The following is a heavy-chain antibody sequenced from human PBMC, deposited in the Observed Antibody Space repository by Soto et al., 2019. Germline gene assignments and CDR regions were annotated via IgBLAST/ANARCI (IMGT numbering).Heavy chain of an antibody. J-gene: IGHJ4*02. CDR1: GYTFTSYY. V-gene: IGHV1-46*01. CDR3: ARGPEIWYYDFWSGVDY. CDR2: INPSGGST. D-gene: IGHD3-3*01. Sequence: GASVKVSCKASGYTFTSYYMHWVRQAPGQGLEWMGIINPSGGSTSYAQKFQGRVTMTRDTSTSTVYMELSSLRSEDTAVYYCARGPEIWYYDFWSGVDYWGQGTLVTVSS.